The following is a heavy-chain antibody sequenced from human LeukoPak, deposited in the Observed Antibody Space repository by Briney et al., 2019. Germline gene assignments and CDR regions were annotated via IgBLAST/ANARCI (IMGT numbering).Heavy chain of an antibody. D-gene: IGHD2-2*01. Sequence: AASVKVSCKASGGTFSSYAISWVRQAPGQGLEWMGGIIPIFGTANYAQKFQGRVTITADKSTSTAYMELSSLRSEDTAVYHCARRGVSSTSWFDPWGQGTLVTVSS. J-gene: IGHJ5*02. V-gene: IGHV1-69*06. CDR1: GGTFSSYA. CDR3: ARRGVSSTSWFDP. CDR2: IIPIFGTA.